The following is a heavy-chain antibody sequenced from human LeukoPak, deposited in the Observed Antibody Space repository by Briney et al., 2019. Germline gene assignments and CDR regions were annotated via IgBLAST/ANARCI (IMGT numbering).Heavy chain of an antibody. CDR1: GGSISSYY. CDR2: IYTSGST. J-gene: IGHJ4*02. V-gene: IGHV4-4*07. CDR3: AREVGVRDQLPSPGGYYFDY. D-gene: IGHD2-2*01. Sequence: SETLSLTCTVSGGSISSYYWSWIRQPPGKGLEWIGRIYTSGSTNYNPSLKSRVTMSVDTSKNQFSLKLSSVTAADTAVYYCAREVGVRDQLPSPGGYYFDYWGQGTLVTVSS.